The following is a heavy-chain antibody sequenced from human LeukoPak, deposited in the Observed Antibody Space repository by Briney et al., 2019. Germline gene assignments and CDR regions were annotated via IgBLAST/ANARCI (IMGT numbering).Heavy chain of an antibody. CDR1: GSTFSDYY. CDR2: ISSSGSTI. Sequence: GGSLRLSCAASGSTFSDYYMSWIRQAPGKGLEWVSYISSSGSTIYYADSVKGRFTISRDNAKNSLYLQMNSLRAEDTAVYYCARSTLYYDFWSGYLYDYWGQGTLVTVSS. J-gene: IGHJ4*02. V-gene: IGHV3-11*01. CDR3: ARSTLYYDFWSGYLYDY. D-gene: IGHD3-3*01.